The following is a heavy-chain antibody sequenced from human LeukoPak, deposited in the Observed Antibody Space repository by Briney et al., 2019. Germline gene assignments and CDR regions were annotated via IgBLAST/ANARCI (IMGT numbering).Heavy chain of an antibody. CDR2: ISGGGGST. D-gene: IGHD1/OR15-1a*01. V-gene: IGHV3-23*01. CDR3: AKASRIIGTIDY. Sequence: GGSLRLSCAASGFTFSSYAMSWVRQAPGKGLEWVSAISGGGGSTNYADSVKGRFTVSRDNSKNTLYLLLNSLRAGETAVYYCAKASRIIGTIDYWGQGTLVTVSS. J-gene: IGHJ4*02. CDR1: GFTFSSYA.